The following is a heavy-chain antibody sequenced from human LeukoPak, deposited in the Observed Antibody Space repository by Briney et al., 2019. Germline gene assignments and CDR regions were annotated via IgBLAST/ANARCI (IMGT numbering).Heavy chain of an antibody. V-gene: IGHV4-30-4*01. D-gene: IGHD3-22*01. J-gene: IGHJ5*02. CDR3: ARPYYYDSRIDP. Sequence: SENLSLTCTVSGGSISSGDYYWSWIRQPPGKGLEWIAYMYYSGSTYYNPSLKSRVNMSADTSKNQLSLKLSSVTAADTAVYYCARPYYYDSRIDPWGQGILVTVSS. CDR1: GGSISSGDYY. CDR2: MYYSGST.